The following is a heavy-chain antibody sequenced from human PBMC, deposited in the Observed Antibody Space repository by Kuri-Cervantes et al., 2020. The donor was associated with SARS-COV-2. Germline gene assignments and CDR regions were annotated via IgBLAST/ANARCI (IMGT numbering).Heavy chain of an antibody. CDR1: GFTFSSYA. J-gene: IGHJ3*02. V-gene: IGHV3-30-3*02. CDR3: AKPFHDYSDYGGAFDI. CDR2: ISYDGSNK. D-gene: IGHD4-11*01. Sequence: LSLTCAASGFTFSSYAMHWVRQAPGKELEWVAVISYDGSNKYYADSVKGRFTISRDNSKNTLYLQMNSLRTEDTALYYCAKPFHDYSDYGGAFDIWGQGTVVTVSS.